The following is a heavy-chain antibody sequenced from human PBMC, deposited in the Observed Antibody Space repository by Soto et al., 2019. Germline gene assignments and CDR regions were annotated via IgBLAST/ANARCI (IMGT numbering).Heavy chain of an antibody. D-gene: IGHD5-12*01. CDR3: ARAEGLRVANWFDP. Sequence: PSETLSLTCTVSGGSVSSGSYYWSWIRQPPGKGLEWIGYIYYSGSTNYNPSLKSRVTISVDTSKNQFSLKLSSVTAADTAVYYCARAEGLRVANWFDPWGQGTLVTVSS. V-gene: IGHV4-61*01. CDR1: GGSVSSGSYY. J-gene: IGHJ5*02. CDR2: IYYSGST.